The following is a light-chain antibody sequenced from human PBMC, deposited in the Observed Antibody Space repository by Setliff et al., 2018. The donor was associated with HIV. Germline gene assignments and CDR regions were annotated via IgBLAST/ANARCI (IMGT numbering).Light chain of an antibody. Sequence: QSVLTQPPSASGSPGQSVTISCTGTSSDVGDYNYVSWFQQHPGKAPKLIIYEVTKRPSGVPDRFSGSKSGNTASLIVSGLQAEDEADYYCSSYAGSNNYVFGTGTKVTVL. CDR3: SSYAGSNNYV. CDR2: EVT. V-gene: IGLV2-8*01. CDR1: SSDVGDYNY. J-gene: IGLJ1*01.